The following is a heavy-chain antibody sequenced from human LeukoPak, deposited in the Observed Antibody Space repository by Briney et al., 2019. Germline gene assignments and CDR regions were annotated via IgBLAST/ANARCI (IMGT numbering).Heavy chain of an antibody. CDR3: ARGPRLDSSGWYYGAFDI. CDR2: INPNSGGT. J-gene: IGHJ3*02. D-gene: IGHD6-19*01. CDR1: GGTFNNFA. V-gene: IGHV1-2*06. Sequence: ASVKVSCKVSGGTFNNFALSWVRQAPGQGLEWMGRINPNSGGTNYAQKFQGRVTMTRDTSISTAYMELSRLRSDDTAVYYCARGPRLDSSGWYYGAFDIWGQGTMVTVSS.